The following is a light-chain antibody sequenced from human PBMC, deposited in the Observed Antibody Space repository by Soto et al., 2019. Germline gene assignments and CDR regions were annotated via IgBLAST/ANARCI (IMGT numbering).Light chain of an antibody. CDR1: SSDVGGYNY. V-gene: IGLV2-11*01. Sequence: QSALTQPRSVSGSPEQSVTISCTGTSSDVGGYNYVSWYQQHPGKAPKLMIYDVSKWPSGVPDRFSGSKSGNTASVTISGLQAEDEADYYCCSYAGSYTYVFGTGTKLTVL. CDR2: DVS. J-gene: IGLJ1*01. CDR3: CSYAGSYTYV.